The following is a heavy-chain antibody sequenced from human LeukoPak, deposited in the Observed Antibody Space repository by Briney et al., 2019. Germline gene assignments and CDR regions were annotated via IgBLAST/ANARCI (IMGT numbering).Heavy chain of an antibody. V-gene: IGHV4-30-4*08. CDR3: ARGYNYPRYLDP. CDR2: IYYSGST. Sequence: PSQTLSLTCTVSGGSINSGGYSWSWIRQHPGKDLEWIGYIYYSGSTYYNPSLKSRVTISVDTSKNQFSLKLSSVTAADTAVYYCARGYNYPRYLDPWGQGTLVTVSS. CDR1: GGSINSGGYS. J-gene: IGHJ5*02. D-gene: IGHD5-24*01.